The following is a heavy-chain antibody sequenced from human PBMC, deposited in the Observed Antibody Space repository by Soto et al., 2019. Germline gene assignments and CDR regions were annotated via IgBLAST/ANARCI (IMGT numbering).Heavy chain of an antibody. V-gene: IGHV1-69*02. CDR1: GGTFSSYT. D-gene: IGHD5-12*01. CDR2: IIPILGIA. CDR3: ARGYVSGYDSFYGMDV. J-gene: IGHJ6*02. Sequence: QVQLVQSGAEVKKPGSSVKVSCKASGGTFSSYTISWVRQAPGQGLEWMGRIIPILGIANYAQKFQGRVTITADKSTSTAYMELSSLRSEDTAVYYCARGYVSGYDSFYGMDVWGQGTTVTVSS.